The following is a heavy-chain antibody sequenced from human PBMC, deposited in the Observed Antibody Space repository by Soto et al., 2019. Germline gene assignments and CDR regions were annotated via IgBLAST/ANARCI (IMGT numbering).Heavy chain of an antibody. CDR2: VHISGHS. V-gene: IGHV4-4*02. Sequence: QVHLQESGPGLVAPSGTLSLTCTLSGGSVRAPDWWNWVRQSPDKGLEWIAEVHISGHSNYNPSLRRRVSVSIDSAKNQVDLNLNAVTAADTAIYYWARVRQGCAANNCYCDPWGQGTQGTISA. CDR1: GGSVRAPDW. J-gene: IGHJ5*01. D-gene: IGHD2-15*01. CDR3: ARVRQGCAANNCYCDP.